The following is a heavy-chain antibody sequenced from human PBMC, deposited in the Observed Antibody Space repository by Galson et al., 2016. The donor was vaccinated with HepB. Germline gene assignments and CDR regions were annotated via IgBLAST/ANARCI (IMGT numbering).Heavy chain of an antibody. CDR2: IKQDGSAK. D-gene: IGHD3-16*01. Sequence: SLRLSCAASGFTFSSYWMSWVRQAPGKGLEWVANIKQDGSAKYYGDSVKGRFTISRDNAKNSLYLEMNSLRAEDTAVYYCARDFPPGITSPNYYYYYGMDVWGQGTTVTVSS. J-gene: IGHJ6*02. V-gene: IGHV3-7*01. CDR1: GFTFSSYW. CDR3: ARDFPPGITSPNYYYYYGMDV.